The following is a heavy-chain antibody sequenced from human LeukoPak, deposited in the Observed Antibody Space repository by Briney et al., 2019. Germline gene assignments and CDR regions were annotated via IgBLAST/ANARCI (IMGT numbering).Heavy chain of an antibody. J-gene: IGHJ4*02. CDR1: GGSISSYY. V-gene: IGHV4-59*01. Sequence: SETLSLTCTVSGGSISSYYWSWIRQPPGKGLEWIGYIYYSGSTNYNPSLKSRVTISVDTSKNQFSLKLSSVTAADTAVYFCVRTPPNWGADYWGQGTLVTVSS. CDR3: VRTPPNWGADY. D-gene: IGHD7-27*01. CDR2: IYYSGST.